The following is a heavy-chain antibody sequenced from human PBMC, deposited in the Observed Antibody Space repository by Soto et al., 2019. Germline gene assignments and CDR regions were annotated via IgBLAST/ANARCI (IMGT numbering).Heavy chain of an antibody. CDR1: GFTFDDYA. Sequence: EVQLVESGGGLVQPGRSLRLSCAASGFTFDDYAMHWVRQAPGKGLEWVSGISWNSGSIGYADSVKGRFTISRDNAKNSLYLQMNSLRAEDTALYYCAKDVGSGVGSKNGVGAFDIWGQGTMVTVSS. CDR2: ISWNSGSI. D-gene: IGHD3-10*01. CDR3: AKDVGSGVGSKNGVGAFDI. V-gene: IGHV3-9*01. J-gene: IGHJ3*02.